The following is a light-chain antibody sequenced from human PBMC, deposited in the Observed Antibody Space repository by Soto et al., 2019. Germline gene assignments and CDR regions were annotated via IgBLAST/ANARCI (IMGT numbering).Light chain of an antibody. CDR2: GVS. CDR1: QSVSTNY. CDR3: QHYDNSPLT. J-gene: IGKJ4*01. V-gene: IGKV3-20*01. Sequence: EIVLTQSPGTLSLSPGERATLSCRASQSVSTNYLAWYQQKPGQAPRLLIYGVSSRATGIPDRFSGSGSGTDFTLTINRLEPEDFAVYYCQHYDNSPLTFGGGTKVEIK.